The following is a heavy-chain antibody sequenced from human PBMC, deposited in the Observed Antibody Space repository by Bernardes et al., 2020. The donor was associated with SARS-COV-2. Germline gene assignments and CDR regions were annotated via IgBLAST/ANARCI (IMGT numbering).Heavy chain of an antibody. J-gene: IGHJ3*02. D-gene: IGHD6-13*01. Sequence: CSVFGDSICSSYYWGWIGKPPGKGLEWIGSIYHSGSDYYNPSPKSRVTISVDSHKNQFSLKLTSVTAADTAGYYCARELSHLVSAFDIWGQVTMVTVSS. CDR3: ARELSHLVSAFDI. V-gene: IGHV4-38-2*02. CDR2: IYHSGSD. CDR1: GDSICSSYY.